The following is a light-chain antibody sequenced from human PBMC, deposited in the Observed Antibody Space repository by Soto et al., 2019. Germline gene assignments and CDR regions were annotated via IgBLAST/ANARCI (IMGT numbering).Light chain of an antibody. CDR1: QSVDSY. CDR2: GAS. Sequence: IVLTQSPASLSLSPGERATLSCRASQSVDSYLVWYQQKPGQAPRLLIYGASNRATGIPDRFSGSGSGTDFTLTVSRLEPEDFATYYCQQYNSYTWTFGQGTKVDNK. CDR3: QQYNSYTWT. V-gene: IGKV3-11*01. J-gene: IGKJ1*01.